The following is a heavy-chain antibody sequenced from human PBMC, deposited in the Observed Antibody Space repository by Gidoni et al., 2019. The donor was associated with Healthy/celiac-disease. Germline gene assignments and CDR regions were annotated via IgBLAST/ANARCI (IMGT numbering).Heavy chain of an antibody. CDR2: ISYDGSNK. D-gene: IGHD3-22*01. CDR3: ARDSRGYYDSSGYASFDY. V-gene: IGHV3-30-3*01. Sequence: QVQLVESGGGVVQPGRSLRLSCAASGFTFRSYAMHWVRQAPGKGLEWVAVISYDGSNKYYADSVKGRFTISRDNSKNTLYLQMNSLRAEDTAVYYCARDSRGYYDSSGYASFDYWGQGTLVTVSS. J-gene: IGHJ4*02. CDR1: GFTFRSYA.